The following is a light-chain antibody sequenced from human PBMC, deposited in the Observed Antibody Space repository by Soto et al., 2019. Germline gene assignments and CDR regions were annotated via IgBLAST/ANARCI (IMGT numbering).Light chain of an antibody. J-gene: IGLJ2*01. CDR1: SSNIGAHYD. Sequence: QSVLTQPPSVSGAPGQRVTISCTGSSSNIGAHYDVNWYQQLPGTAPKLLIHVNSNRPAGVPARFSASQSGASASLTITGLQAEDEADYYCQSYDSSLSAVVFGGGTQLTVL. V-gene: IGLV1-40*01. CDR2: VNS. CDR3: QSYDSSLSAVV.